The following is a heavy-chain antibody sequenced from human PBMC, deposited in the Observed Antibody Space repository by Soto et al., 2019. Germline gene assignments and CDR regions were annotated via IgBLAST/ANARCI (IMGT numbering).Heavy chain of an antibody. CDR2: IYHSGST. J-gene: IGHJ4*02. CDR3: ARGMTTVTTIDY. Sequence: QLQLQESGSGLVKPSQTLSLTCAVSGGSISSGGYSWSWIRQPPGKGLEWIGYIYHSGSTYYNPSLKSRVTISVDRSKNQFSLKPSSVTAADTAVYYCARGMTTVTTIDYWGQGTLVTVSS. V-gene: IGHV4-30-2*01. CDR1: GGSISSGGYS. D-gene: IGHD4-4*01.